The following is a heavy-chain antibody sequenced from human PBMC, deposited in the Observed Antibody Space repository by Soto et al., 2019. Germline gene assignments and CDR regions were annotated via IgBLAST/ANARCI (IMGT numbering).Heavy chain of an antibody. D-gene: IGHD1-1*01. CDR1: GGSFSGYY. Sequence: SETLSLTCAVYGGSFSGYYWNWFRQPPGKGLEWIGEINHSGSTNYNPSLKSRVTISVDTSKNQFSLKLSSVTAADTAVYYCATGLDNAKVHHWGQGTLVTVS. V-gene: IGHV4-34*01. CDR3: ATGLDNAKVHH. J-gene: IGHJ1*01. CDR2: INHSGST.